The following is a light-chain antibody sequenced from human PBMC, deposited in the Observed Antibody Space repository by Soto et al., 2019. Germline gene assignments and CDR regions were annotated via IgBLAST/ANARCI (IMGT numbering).Light chain of an antibody. CDR1: SSDVGSYNL. CDR3: FSYAGSSTWV. V-gene: IGLV2-23*01. J-gene: IGLJ3*02. CDR2: EGS. Sequence: QSALTQPASVSGSPGQSITISCTGTSSDVGSYNLVSWYQQHPGKAPKLMIYEGSKRPSGVSNRFSGSKSGNTASLTISGLQAEDEADYYRFSYAGSSTWVFGGGTKLTVL.